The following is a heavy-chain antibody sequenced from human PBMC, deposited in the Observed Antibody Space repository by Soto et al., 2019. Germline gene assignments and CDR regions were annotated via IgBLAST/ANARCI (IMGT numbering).Heavy chain of an antibody. CDR1: GGSFSGYY. J-gene: IGHJ4*02. V-gene: IGHV4-34*01. CDR3: ARGGLKYYYDSSGSLDY. Sequence: PSETLSLTCAVYGGSFSGYYWSWLRQPPGKGLEWIGEINHSGSTNYNPSLKSRVTISVDTSKNQFSLKLSSVTAADTAVYYCARGGLKYYYDSSGSLDYWGQGTLVTVSS. D-gene: IGHD3-22*01. CDR2: INHSGST.